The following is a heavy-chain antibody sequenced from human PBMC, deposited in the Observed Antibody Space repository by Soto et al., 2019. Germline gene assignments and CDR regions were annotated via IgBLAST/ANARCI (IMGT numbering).Heavy chain of an antibody. CDR1: GGSIISGNW. J-gene: IGHJ5*02. V-gene: IGHV4-4*02. CDR2: IYHSGST. CDR3: ASFDISSWYGAFDP. D-gene: IGHD6-13*01. Sequence: SETLSLTCAVSGGSIISGNWWSWVRQPPGKGLEWIGEIYHSGSTNYNPSLKSRVTISVDKSKNQFSLKLSSVTAADTAVYYCASFDISSWYGAFDPWGQGTLVTVAS.